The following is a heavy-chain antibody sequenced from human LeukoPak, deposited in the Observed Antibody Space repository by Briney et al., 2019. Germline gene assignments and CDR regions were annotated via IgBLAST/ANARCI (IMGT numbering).Heavy chain of an antibody. CDR1: GFTFSSYW. J-gene: IGHJ5*02. Sequence: GGSLRLSCAASGFTFSSYWMHWVRQAPGKGLVWVSRINSDGSSTSYADFVKGRFTISRDNAKNTLYLQMNSLRAEDTAVYYCARPTNIVATIESWFDPWGQGTLVTVSS. CDR3: ARPTNIVATIESWFDP. D-gene: IGHD5-12*01. CDR2: INSDGSST. V-gene: IGHV3-74*01.